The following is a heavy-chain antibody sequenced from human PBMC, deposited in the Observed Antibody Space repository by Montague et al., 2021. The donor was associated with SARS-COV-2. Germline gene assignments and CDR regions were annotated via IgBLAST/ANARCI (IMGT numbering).Heavy chain of an antibody. J-gene: IGHJ6*02. Sequence: SETLSLTCTVSGGSISSSSYYWGWIRQPPGKGLEWIGSIYYSGSTYYNPSLKSRVTISVDTSKNQFSLKLSSVTAADTAVYYCARDRQLVGRGFGYYYCGMDVWGQGTTVTVSS. CDR1: GGSISSSSYY. D-gene: IGHD6-13*01. CDR2: IYYSGST. CDR3: ARDRQLVGRGFGYYYCGMDV. V-gene: IGHV4-39*07.